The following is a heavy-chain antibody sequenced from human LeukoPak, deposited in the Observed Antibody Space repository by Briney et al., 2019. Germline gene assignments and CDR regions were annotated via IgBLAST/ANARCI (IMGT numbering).Heavy chain of an antibody. CDR3: ARGVPGDY. D-gene: IGHD1-1*01. CDR1: GFTFSSYE. V-gene: IGHV3-48*03. Sequence: SGESLRLSCAASGFTFSSYEMNWVRQAPGKGLEWVSYISSSGSTRYYADSVKGRFTISRDNAKNSLFLQMNSLRAEDTAVYYCARGVPGDYWGQGTLVTVSS. J-gene: IGHJ4*02. CDR2: ISSSGSTR.